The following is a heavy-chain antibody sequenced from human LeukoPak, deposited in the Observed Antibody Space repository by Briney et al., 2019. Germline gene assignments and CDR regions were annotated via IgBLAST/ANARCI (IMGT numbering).Heavy chain of an antibody. J-gene: IGHJ3*02. V-gene: IGHV1-46*01. D-gene: IGHD1-26*01. CDR3: ARDSYHLYSGSYFDAFDI. CDR2: INPSGGST. Sequence: ASVKVSCKASGYTFTSYYMHWVRQAPGQGLEWMGIINPSGGSTSYAQKFQGRVTMTTDTSTSTAYMELRSLRSDDTAVYYCARDSYHLYSGSYFDAFDIWGQGTMVTVSS. CDR1: GYTFTSYY.